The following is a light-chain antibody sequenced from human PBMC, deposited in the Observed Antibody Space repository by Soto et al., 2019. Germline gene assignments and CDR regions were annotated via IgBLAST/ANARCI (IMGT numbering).Light chain of an antibody. CDR1: QYIGND. CDR3: QKNVGAPLT. Sequence: DIQMTQSQSSLSASVGDRVTITCRASQYIGNDLSWYQQKSGGVPRLLIYTASTLQSGVPSRFSGSRSGTDFTLTISSLPPEDVATYFCQKNVGAPLTFRQGTKVEIK. J-gene: IGKJ1*01. V-gene: IGKV1-27*01. CDR2: TAS.